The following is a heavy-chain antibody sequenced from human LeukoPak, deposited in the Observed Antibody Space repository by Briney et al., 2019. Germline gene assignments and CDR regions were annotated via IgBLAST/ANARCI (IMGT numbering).Heavy chain of an antibody. J-gene: IGHJ4*02. CDR3: AREGSLYSFDY. CDR2: IKPDGSEK. V-gene: IGHV3-7*01. Sequence: GGSLRLSCAASGFTFSGYWMSWVRQAPGKGLEWVANIKPDGSEKSYVDSVKGRFTISGDNAKNSLYLQLNSLRAEDTALYYCAREGSLYSFDYWGQGTLVTVSS. CDR1: GFTFSGYW.